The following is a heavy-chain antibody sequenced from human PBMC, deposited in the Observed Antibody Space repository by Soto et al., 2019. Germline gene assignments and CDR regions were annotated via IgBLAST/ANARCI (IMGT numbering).Heavy chain of an antibody. Sequence: LGGSLRLSCTGSGFTFSSYTMHWVRQAPGKGLEWVALISFDSSNKYYADSVKGRFSISRDNSKNTLFLQMDSLRPDDTAVYYCARDRLRLGELSLIGYFDYWGQGTLVTVSS. J-gene: IGHJ4*02. CDR1: GFTFSSYT. D-gene: IGHD3-16*02. V-gene: IGHV3-30*01. CDR3: ARDRLRLGELSLIGYFDY. CDR2: ISFDSSNK.